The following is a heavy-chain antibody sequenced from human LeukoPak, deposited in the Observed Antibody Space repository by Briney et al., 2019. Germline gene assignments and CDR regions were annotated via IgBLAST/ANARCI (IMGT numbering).Heavy chain of an antibody. CDR1: GGSFSGYY. CDR2: INHSGST. Sequence: PSETLSLTCAVYGGSFSGYYWSWIRQPPGKGLEWIGEINHSGSTNYNPSLKSRVTISVDTSKNQFSLKLSSVTAADTAVYYCARVVINDAFDIWGQGAMVTVSS. D-gene: IGHD3-22*01. J-gene: IGHJ3*02. CDR3: ARVVINDAFDI. V-gene: IGHV4-34*01.